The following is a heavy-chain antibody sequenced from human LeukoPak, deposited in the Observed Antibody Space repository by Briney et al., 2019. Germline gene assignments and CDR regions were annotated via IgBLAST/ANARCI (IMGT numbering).Heavy chain of an antibody. CDR3: AREDQLGNFDY. Sequence: ASVKVSCKAPGYTFTGYYMHWVRQAPGQGLEWMGRINLNSGGTNYAQKFQGRVTMTRDTSISTAYMELSRLRSDDTAVYYCAREDQLGNFDYWGQGTLVTVSS. J-gene: IGHJ4*02. V-gene: IGHV1-2*06. D-gene: IGHD7-27*01. CDR2: INLNSGGT. CDR1: GYTFTGYY.